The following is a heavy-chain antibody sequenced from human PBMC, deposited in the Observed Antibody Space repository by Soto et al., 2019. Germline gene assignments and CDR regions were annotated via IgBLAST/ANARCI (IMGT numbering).Heavy chain of an antibody. CDR3: ARVPGSGTYYDNRIANDAFDI. V-gene: IGHV3-33*01. CDR1: GFTFSNYG. Sequence: PGGSLRLSCAASGFTFSNYGVHWVRQAPGKGLEWVAVIWYDGSSEYYTESVKGRFTISRDNSKNTLYLQMNSLGAEDTAVYYCARVPGSGTYYDNRIANDAFDIWGQGTMVTVSS. CDR2: IWYDGSSE. J-gene: IGHJ3*02. D-gene: IGHD3-10*01.